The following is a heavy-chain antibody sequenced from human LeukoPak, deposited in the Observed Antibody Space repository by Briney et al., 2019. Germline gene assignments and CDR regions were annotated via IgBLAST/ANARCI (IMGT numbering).Heavy chain of an antibody. J-gene: IGHJ2*01. D-gene: IGHD2-21*01. Sequence: GGSLRLSCAASGFTFNKYTMNWVRQAPGKGLEWVSSISSSSSIIYYADSVNGRFTISRDNAKNSLYLQMNSLRVEDTAVYYCARDPLAYWYFDLWGRGTLVTVSS. CDR1: GFTFNKYT. V-gene: IGHV3-21*01. CDR2: ISSSSSII. CDR3: ARDPLAYWYFDL.